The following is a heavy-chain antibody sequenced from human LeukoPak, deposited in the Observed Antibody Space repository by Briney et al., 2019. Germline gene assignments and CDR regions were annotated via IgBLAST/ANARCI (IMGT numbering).Heavy chain of an antibody. V-gene: IGHV3-23*01. D-gene: IGHD6-13*01. Sequence: GGSLRLSCEASGSTFGTFWMSWVRQAPGKGLEWVSSLSGSGGSTYHADSVKGRFTISRDNSKNTLYLQMNSLRAEDTAVYYCAKVDSGIVATGSPYFDYWGQGTLVTVSS. J-gene: IGHJ4*02. CDR3: AKVDSGIVATGSPYFDY. CDR1: GSTFGTFW. CDR2: LSGSGGST.